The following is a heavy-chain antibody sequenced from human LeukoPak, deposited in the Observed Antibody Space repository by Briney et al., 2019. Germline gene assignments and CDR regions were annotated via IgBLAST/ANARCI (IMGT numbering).Heavy chain of an antibody. D-gene: IGHD3-22*01. CDR3: ARDYYDTSGYYPWNY. CDR1: GFTFSSYW. J-gene: IGHJ4*02. V-gene: IGHV3-74*01. CDR2: INSDGSST. Sequence: GGSLRLSCAASGFTFSSYWMHWVRQAPGKGLVWVSRINSDGSSTSYADSVKGRLTISRDNAKNTLYLQMNSLRDEDTAVYYCARDYYDTSGYYPWNYWGQGTLVTVSS.